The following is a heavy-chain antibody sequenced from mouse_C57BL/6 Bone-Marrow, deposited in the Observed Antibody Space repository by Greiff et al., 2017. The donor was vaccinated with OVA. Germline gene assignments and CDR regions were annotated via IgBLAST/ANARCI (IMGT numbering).Heavy chain of an antibody. J-gene: IGHJ1*03. CDR1: GFTFSSYT. V-gene: IGHV5-9*01. CDR3: ARRTALLSFDV. Sequence: DVKLVESGGGLVKPGGSLKLSCAASGFTFSSYTMSWVRQTPEKRLEWVATISGGGGNTYYPDSVKGRFTISRDNAKNTLYLQMSSLRSEDTALYYCARRTALLSFDVWGTGTTVTVSS. D-gene: IGHD3-3*01. CDR2: ISGGGGNT.